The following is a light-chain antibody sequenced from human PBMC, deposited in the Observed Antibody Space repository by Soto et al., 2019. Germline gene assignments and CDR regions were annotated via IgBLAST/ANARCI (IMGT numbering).Light chain of an antibody. Sequence: SYELTQPPSVSVSPGQTASITCSGDKLGDKYACWYQQKPGQSPVLVIYQNIKRPSGIPERFSGSNSGNTATLTISGTQAMDEADYYCQAWDSSTGVFGGGTKLTVL. J-gene: IGLJ2*01. CDR2: QNI. CDR3: QAWDSSTGV. CDR1: KLGDKY. V-gene: IGLV3-1*01.